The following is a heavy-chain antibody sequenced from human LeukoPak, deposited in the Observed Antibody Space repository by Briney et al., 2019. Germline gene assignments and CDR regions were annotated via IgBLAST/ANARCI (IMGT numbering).Heavy chain of an antibody. D-gene: IGHD5-18*01. Sequence: SETLSLTCAVYGGSFSGYYWSWIRQPPGKGLEWIGEINHSGSTNYNPSLKSRVTISVDTSKNQFSLKLSPVTAADTAVYYCARRRGYSYGHHYYYYMDVWGKGTTVTVSS. CDR1: GGSFSGYY. CDR2: INHSGST. V-gene: IGHV4-34*01. J-gene: IGHJ6*03. CDR3: ARRRGYSYGHHYYYYMDV.